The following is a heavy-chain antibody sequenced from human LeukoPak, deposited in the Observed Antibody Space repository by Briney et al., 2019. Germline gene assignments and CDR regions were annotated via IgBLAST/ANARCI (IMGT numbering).Heavy chain of an antibody. J-gene: IGHJ4*02. CDR2: IIPIFGTA. Sequence: SVKVSCKASGGTFSSYAISWVRQAPGQGLEWMGGIIPIFGTANYAQKFQGRVTITADESTSTAYMELSSLRSEDTAVYYCAAPVPATAIHGRMTRPLDYWGQGTLVTVSS. V-gene: IGHV1-69*13. D-gene: IGHD2-2*02. CDR1: GGTFSSYA. CDR3: AAPVPATAIHGRMTRPLDY.